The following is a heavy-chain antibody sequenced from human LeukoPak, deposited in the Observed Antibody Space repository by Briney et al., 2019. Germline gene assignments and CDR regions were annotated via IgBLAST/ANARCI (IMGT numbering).Heavy chain of an antibody. D-gene: IGHD1/OR15-1a*01. J-gene: IGHJ4*02. V-gene: IGHV3-7*01. Sequence: GGSLRLSCAASGFTFTTYYMTWVRQAPGKGLEWMANINQDGGTKYYVDSVKGRFTISRDNAINSVFLQMNRLRAEDTAVYYCARENWTNDFWGQGTLVTVS. CDR1: GFTFTTYY. CDR2: INQDGGTK. CDR3: ARENWTNDF.